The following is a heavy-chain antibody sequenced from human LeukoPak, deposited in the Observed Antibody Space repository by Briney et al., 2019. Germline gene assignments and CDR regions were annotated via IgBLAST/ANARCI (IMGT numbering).Heavy chain of an antibody. V-gene: IGHV3-23*01. J-gene: IGHJ3*02. CDR1: GFTFSRYA. CDR3: AKPHGSGYGPFDI. D-gene: IGHD3-22*01. CDR2: ISGSGAST. Sequence: PGGTQRLSCAASGFTFSRYAMSWVRQAPGKRLEWVSAISGSGASTSYADSVRGRFTSYRDNSKNTLYLQMNSLRAEDTAVYYCAKPHGSGYGPFDIWGQGTMVTGSS.